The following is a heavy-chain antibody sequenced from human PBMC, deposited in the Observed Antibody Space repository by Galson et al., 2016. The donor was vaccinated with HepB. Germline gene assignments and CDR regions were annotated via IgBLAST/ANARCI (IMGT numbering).Heavy chain of an antibody. Sequence: SVKVSCKASGYTFIGYYVHWVRQAPGQGLEWMGWINPNNGGTKYAQKFQGRVTMTRDTSISTAYMDLSSLRSDDTAVYYCARVTGYCSGGSCANWFDLWGQGTLVTVSS. CDR1: GYTFIGYY. CDR2: INPNNGGT. V-gene: IGHV1-2*02. D-gene: IGHD2-15*01. CDR3: ARVTGYCSGGSCANWFDL. J-gene: IGHJ5*02.